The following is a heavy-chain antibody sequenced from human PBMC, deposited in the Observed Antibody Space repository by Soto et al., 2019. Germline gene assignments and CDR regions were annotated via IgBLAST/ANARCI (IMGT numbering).Heavy chain of an antibody. CDR3: ARDGGFGELKY. J-gene: IGHJ4*02. CDR1: GDTFSGYP. Sequence: QVQLVQSGAELKKPGSSVKVSCKASGDTFSGYPINWVRQAPGGGLEWMGRIIPVFGTTNDAQRFEGRVTFTAEESTNTAYLDLRGLLSEDTAVYYCARDGGFGELKYWGPGTLVTVSS. CDR2: IIPVFGTT. V-gene: IGHV1-69*18. D-gene: IGHD3-10*01.